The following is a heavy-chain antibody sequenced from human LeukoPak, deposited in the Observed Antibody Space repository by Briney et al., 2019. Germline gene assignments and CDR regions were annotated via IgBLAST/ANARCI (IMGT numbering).Heavy chain of an antibody. CDR1: GYTFTGYY. V-gene: IGHV1-2*02. CDR3: ARDGGIGDNWFDP. D-gene: IGHD3-16*01. J-gene: IGHJ5*02. CDR2: INPNSGGT. Sequence: ASVKVSCKASGYTFTGYYMHWVRQAPGQGLEWMGWINPNSGGTNYAQKFQGRVTMTRDTSISTAYMELSRLRSDDTAVYYCARDGGIGDNWFDPWGQGTLVTVSS.